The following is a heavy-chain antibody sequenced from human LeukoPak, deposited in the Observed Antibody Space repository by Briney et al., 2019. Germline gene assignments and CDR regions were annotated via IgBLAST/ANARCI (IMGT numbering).Heavy chain of an antibody. CDR2: ISYDGSNK. CDR3: ANGESYSSGWTHFDY. J-gene: IGHJ4*02. V-gene: IGHV3-30*18. Sequence: GRSLRLSCAASGFTFSSYGMHWVRQAPGKGLEWVAVISYDGSNKYYADSVKGRFTISRDNSKNTLYLQMNSLRAEDTAVYYCANGESYSSGWTHFDYWGQGTLVTVSS. CDR1: GFTFSSYG. D-gene: IGHD6-19*01.